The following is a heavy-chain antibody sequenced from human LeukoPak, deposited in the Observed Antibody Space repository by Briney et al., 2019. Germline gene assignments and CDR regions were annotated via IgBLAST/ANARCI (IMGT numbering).Heavy chain of an antibody. CDR2: IYPGDSDT. J-gene: IGHJ4*02. D-gene: IGHD5-12*01. CDR1: GYSFTSYR. CDR3: ARAPLSIVATIDAFDY. V-gene: IGHV5-51*01. Sequence: GESLKISCKGSGYSFTSYRIGWVRQMPGKGLEWMGIIYPGDSDTRYSPSFQGQVTISADKSISTAYLQWSSLKASDTAMYYCARAPLSIVATIDAFDYWGQGTLVTVSS.